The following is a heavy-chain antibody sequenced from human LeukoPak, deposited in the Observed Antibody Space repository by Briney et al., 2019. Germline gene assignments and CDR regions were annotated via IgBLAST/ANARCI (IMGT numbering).Heavy chain of an antibody. CDR1: GFTFSSYA. CDR3: ARDRVYYDSSGYPLTYYYYGMDV. J-gene: IGHJ6*02. Sequence: GRSLRLSCAASGFTFSSYAMHWVRQAPGKGLEWVSSISSSSSYIYYADSVKGRFTISRDNAKNSLYLQMNSLRAEDTAVYYCARDRVYYDSSGYPLTYYYYGMDVWGQGTTVTVSS. V-gene: IGHV3-21*01. CDR2: ISSSSSYI. D-gene: IGHD3-22*01.